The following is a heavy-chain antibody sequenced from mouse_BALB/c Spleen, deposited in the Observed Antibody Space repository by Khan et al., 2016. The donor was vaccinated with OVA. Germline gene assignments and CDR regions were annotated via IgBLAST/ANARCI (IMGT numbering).Heavy chain of an antibody. Sequence: QMQLEESGPGLAAPSQSLSITCTISGFSLTNYGVHLVRQPPGRGLEWLVVIWNDGTTTYNSALKSRLTITKDNSQSQVFLKMNSLQTDDTAIDVCARHPYYHYTTMDDWSQGTAVTVSS. J-gene: IGHJ4*01. CDR2: IWNDGTT. CDR1: GFSLTNYG. CDR3: ARHPYYHYTTMDD. V-gene: IGHV2-6-1*01. D-gene: IGHD2-4*01.